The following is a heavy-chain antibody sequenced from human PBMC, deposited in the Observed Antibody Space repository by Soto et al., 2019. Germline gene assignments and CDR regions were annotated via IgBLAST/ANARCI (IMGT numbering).Heavy chain of an antibody. CDR2: IYYSGST. Sequence: SETLSLTCTVSGGSISSGGYYWSWIRQHPGKGLEWIGYIYYSGSTYYNPSLKSRVTISVDTSKNQFSLKLSSVTAADTAVYYCAREEGYSYGYEYYYYGMDVWGQGTTVTVSS. J-gene: IGHJ6*02. V-gene: IGHV4-31*03. CDR1: GGSISSGGYY. D-gene: IGHD5-18*01. CDR3: AREEGYSYGYEYYYYGMDV.